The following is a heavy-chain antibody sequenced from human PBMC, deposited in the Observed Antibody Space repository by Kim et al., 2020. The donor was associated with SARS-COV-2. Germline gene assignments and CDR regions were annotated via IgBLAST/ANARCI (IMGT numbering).Heavy chain of an antibody. Sequence: GGSLRLSCAASGSTFDDYAMHWVRQAPGKGLEWVSGISWNSGSIGYADSVKGRFTISRDNAKNSLYLQMNSLRAEDTALYYCAKDIVRSTFYYYGMDVWGQGTTVTVSS. CDR2: ISWNSGSI. D-gene: IGHD3-10*02. J-gene: IGHJ6*02. CDR3: AKDIVRSTFYYYGMDV. V-gene: IGHV3-9*01. CDR1: GSTFDDYA.